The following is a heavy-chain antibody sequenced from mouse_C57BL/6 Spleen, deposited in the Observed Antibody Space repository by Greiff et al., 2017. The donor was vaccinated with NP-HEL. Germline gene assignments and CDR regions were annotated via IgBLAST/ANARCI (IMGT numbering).Heavy chain of an antibody. D-gene: IGHD2-2*01. CDR3: AKAYGYDRGYAMDY. Sequence: VQLQQSGPGLVQPSQSLSITCTVSGFSLTSYGVHWVRQSPGKGLEWLGVIWRGGSTDYNAAFMSRLSITKDNSKSQVFFKMNSLQADDTAIYYCAKAYGYDRGYAMDYWGQGTSVTVSS. J-gene: IGHJ4*01. V-gene: IGHV2-5*01. CDR2: IWRGGST. CDR1: GFSLTSYG.